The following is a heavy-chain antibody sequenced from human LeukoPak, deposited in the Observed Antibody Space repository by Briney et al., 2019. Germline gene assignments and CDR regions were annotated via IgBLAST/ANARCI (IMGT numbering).Heavy chain of an antibody. CDR2: IYTSGST. V-gene: IGHV4-4*07. CDR3: ARGRITMVRGGHTRSHLKRAPFDY. CDR1: GGSISSYY. D-gene: IGHD3-10*01. J-gene: IGHJ4*02. Sequence: SETLSLTCTVSGGSISSYYWSWIRQPAGKGLEWIGRIYTSGSTNYNPSLKSRVTMSVDTSKNQFSLKLSSVTAADTAVYYCARGRITMVRGGHTRSHLKRAPFDYWGQGTLVTVSS.